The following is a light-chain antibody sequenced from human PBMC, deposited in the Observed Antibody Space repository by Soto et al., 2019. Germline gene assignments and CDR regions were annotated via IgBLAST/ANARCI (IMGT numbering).Light chain of an antibody. CDR3: SSYPISSTLV. J-gene: IGLJ3*02. V-gene: IGLV2-14*01. Sequence: QSVLTQPASVSGSPGQSITISCTGTSSDVGGYNYVSWYQQHPGKAPKLMIYEVSNRPSGVSNRFSGSKSGNTACLTISGLQAEDEADYYCSSYPISSTLVFGGGTKLTVL. CDR1: SSDVGGYNY. CDR2: EVS.